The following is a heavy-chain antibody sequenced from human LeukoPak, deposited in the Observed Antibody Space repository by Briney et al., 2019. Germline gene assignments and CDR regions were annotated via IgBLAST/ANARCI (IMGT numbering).Heavy chain of an antibody. CDR2: INPNSGGT. D-gene: IGHD1-26*01. J-gene: IGHJ4*02. V-gene: IGHV1-2*02. CDR3: AREFRETRGSSDY. Sequence: ASVKVSCKASGYTFTGYYMHWVRQAPGQGLEWMGWINPNSGGTNYAQKFQGRVTMTRDTSISTAYMELSRLRSDDTAVYYCAREFRETRGSSDYWGQGTLVTVSS. CDR1: GYTFTGYY.